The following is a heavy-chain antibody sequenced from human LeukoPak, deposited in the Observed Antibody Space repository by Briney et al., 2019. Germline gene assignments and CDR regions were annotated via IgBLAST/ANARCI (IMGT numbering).Heavy chain of an antibody. CDR2: ISSSGHYI. CDR1: GFTFTAYS. CDR3: TRQWLRVMDV. V-gene: IGHV3-21*01. Sequence: GGSLRLSCASSGFTFTAYSMNWVRQAPGGGLEWISFISSSGHYIYYADSLKGRFTISRDNANSSLYLQISTLKAEDTAVYYCTRQWLRVMDVWGKGTTVTASS. D-gene: IGHD6-19*01. J-gene: IGHJ6*04.